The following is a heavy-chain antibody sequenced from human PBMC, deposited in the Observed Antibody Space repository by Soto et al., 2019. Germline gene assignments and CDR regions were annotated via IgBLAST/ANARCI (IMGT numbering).Heavy chain of an antibody. V-gene: IGHV1-18*01. CDR1: GYTFNIYG. J-gene: IGHJ4*02. D-gene: IGHD1-7*01. CDR2: ISPYNDNK. CDR3: ARELSALGTIDF. Sequence: QVQLVQSEAEVKKPGASVKVSCKASGYTFNIYGISWVRQAPGQGLEWMGWISPYNDNKKYAQNFQGRVTMTTDTSTSTAYIELTSLRSDDTAVYYCARELSALGTIDFWGQGTLVTVSS.